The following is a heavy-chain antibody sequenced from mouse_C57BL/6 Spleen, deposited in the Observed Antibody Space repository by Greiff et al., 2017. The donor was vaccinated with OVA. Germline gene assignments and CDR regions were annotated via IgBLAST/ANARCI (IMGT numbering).Heavy chain of an antibody. CDR2: INPNNGGT. V-gene: IGHV1-26*01. J-gene: IGHJ1*03. Sequence: EVQLQQSGPELVKPGASVKISCKASGYTFTDYYMNWVKQSHGKSLEWIGDINPNNGGTSYNQKFKGKATLTVDKSSSTAYMELRSLTSEDSAVYSCARGVHYDYDVGWYFDVWGTGTTVTVSS. CDR3: ARGVHYDYDVGWYFDV. CDR1: GYTFTDYY. D-gene: IGHD2-4*01.